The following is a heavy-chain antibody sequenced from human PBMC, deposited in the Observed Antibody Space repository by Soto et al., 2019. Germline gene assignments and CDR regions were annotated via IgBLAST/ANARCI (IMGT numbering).Heavy chain of an antibody. CDR2: IIPIFGTA. Sequence: QVQLVQSGAEVKKPGSSVKVSCKASGGTFSSYAISWVRQAPGQGLEWMGGIIPIFGTANYAQKFQGRVTITADESTSTAYMELSSLRSDDTAVYYWARGGGFGIVGATTNFDYWGQGTLVTVSS. J-gene: IGHJ4*02. CDR3: ARGGGFGIVGATTNFDY. CDR1: GGTFSSYA. V-gene: IGHV1-69*01. D-gene: IGHD1-26*01.